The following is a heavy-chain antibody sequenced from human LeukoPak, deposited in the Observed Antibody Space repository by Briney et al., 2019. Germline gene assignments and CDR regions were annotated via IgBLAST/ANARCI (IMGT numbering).Heavy chain of an antibody. CDR3: ARGYSSSWLPGY. CDR1: GFTFSSYA. D-gene: IGHD6-13*01. V-gene: IGHV3-7*01. J-gene: IGHJ4*02. CDR2: IKQDGSEK. Sequence: GGSLRLSCAASGFTFSSYAMSWVRQAPGKGLEWVANIKQDGSEKYYVDSVKGRFTISRDNAKNSLYLQMNSLRAEDTAVYYCARGYSSSWLPGYWGQGTLVTVSS.